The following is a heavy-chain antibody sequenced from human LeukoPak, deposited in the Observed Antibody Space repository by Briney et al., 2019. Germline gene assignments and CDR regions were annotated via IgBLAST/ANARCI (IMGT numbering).Heavy chain of an antibody. CDR2: ISGGGGGT. D-gene: IGHD5-18*01. Sequence: GGSLRLSCAASGFTFSSYAMSWVRQAPGKGLQWVSAISGGGGGTSHADSVKGRFTISRDNSKNTLSLQMNGLRAEDTAIYYCARVGTYTYGSPVDHWGQGTLVTVSS. J-gene: IGHJ4*02. CDR3: ARVGTYTYGSPVDH. V-gene: IGHV3-23*01. CDR1: GFTFSSYA.